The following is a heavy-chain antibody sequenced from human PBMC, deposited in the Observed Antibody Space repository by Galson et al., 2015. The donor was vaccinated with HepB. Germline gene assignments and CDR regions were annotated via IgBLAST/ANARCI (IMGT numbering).Heavy chain of an antibody. V-gene: IGHV4-59*04. J-gene: IGHJ4*02. CDR3: VTYAHYFDY. D-gene: IGHD2-2*01. CDR2: IYYSGST. Sequence: SETLSLTCTVSGGSISSYYWSWVRQPPGKGLEWIGSIYYSGSTYYNPSLKSRVTISVDTSKNQFSLKLSSVTAADTAVYYCVTYAHYFDYWGQGTLVTVSS. CDR1: GGSISSYY.